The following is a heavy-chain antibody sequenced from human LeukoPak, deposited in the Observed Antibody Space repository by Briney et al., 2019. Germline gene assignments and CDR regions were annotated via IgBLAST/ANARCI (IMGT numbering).Heavy chain of an antibody. CDR2: IYYRGST. CDR1: GGPISSSY. Sequence: SETLSLTCTVSGGPISSSYWSWIWQPPGKGREWIGYIYYRGSTYYNPSLKSRVTISVDTSKNQFSLKLSSVTAADTAVYYCARLFYYYDSSGYYPYQAFDIWGQGTMVTVSS. CDR3: ARLFYYYDSSGYYPYQAFDI. D-gene: IGHD3-22*01. V-gene: IGHV4-59*01. J-gene: IGHJ3*02.